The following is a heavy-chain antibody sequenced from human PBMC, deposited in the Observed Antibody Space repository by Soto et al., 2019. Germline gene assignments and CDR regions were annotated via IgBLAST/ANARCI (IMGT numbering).Heavy chain of an antibody. Sequence: EVQLVESGGGLVQPGGSLRLSCAVSGFSFGNYWMSWVRQAPGKGLEWLASIKEDGSERYYLDSVKGRFTISRDNAKDSLSLQMNSLRGEDTAFYYCARDVGPVTIFGEALSGYFDSWGQGTLVTVSS. D-gene: IGHD3-3*01. V-gene: IGHV3-7*03. CDR1: GFSFGNYW. CDR2: IKEDGSER. CDR3: ARDVGPVTIFGEALSGYFDS. J-gene: IGHJ4*02.